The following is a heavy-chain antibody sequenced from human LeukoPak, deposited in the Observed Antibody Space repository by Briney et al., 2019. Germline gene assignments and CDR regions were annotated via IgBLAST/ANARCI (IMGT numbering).Heavy chain of an antibody. J-gene: IGHJ4*02. CDR2: ISGSGGST. D-gene: IGHD2-21*02. V-gene: IGHV3-23*01. Sequence: QPGGSLRLSCAASGFTFSSYAMSWVRQAPGKGLEWVSAISGSGGSTYYADSVKGRFTISRDNSKNTLYLQMNSLRAEDTAVCYCAKDGVEYCGGDCPFDYWGQGTLVTVSS. CDR1: GFTFSSYA. CDR3: AKDGVEYCGGDCPFDY.